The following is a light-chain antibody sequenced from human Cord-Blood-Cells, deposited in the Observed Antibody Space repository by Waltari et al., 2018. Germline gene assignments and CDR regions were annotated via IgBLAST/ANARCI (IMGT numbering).Light chain of an antibody. J-gene: IGLJ1*01. CDR1: SSDCGSYNL. CDR2: EGS. Sequence: QSALTQPASVSGSPGQSITIPCTGTSSDCGSYNLVPWYQQHPGKAPKLMIYEGSKRPSGVSNRFSGSKSGNTASLTISGLQAEDEADYYCCSYAGSSTYVFGTGTKVTVL. CDR3: CSYAGSSTYV. V-gene: IGLV2-23*01.